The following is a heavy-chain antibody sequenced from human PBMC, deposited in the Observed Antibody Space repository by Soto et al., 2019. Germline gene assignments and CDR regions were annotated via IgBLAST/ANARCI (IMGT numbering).Heavy chain of an antibody. J-gene: IGHJ5*02. CDR2: ISGSGGST. CDR1: GFTFSSYA. D-gene: IGHD1-7*01. V-gene: IGHV3-23*01. CDR3: AKDRGNWNYVDWFDP. Sequence: PGGSLRLSCAASGFTFSSYAMSWVRQAPGKGLEWVSAISGSGGSTYYADSVKGRFTISRDNSKNTLYLQMNSLRAEDTAVYYCAKDRGNWNYVDWFDPWGQGTLVTVSS.